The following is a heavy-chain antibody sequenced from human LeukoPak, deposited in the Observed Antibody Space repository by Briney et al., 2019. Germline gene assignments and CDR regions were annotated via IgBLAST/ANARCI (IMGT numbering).Heavy chain of an antibody. CDR1: GGSISSSSYY. CDR2: INHSGST. V-gene: IGHV4-39*07. J-gene: IGHJ4*02. Sequence: SETLSLTCTVSGGSISSSSYYWGWIRQPPGKGLEWIGEINHSGSTNYNPSLKSRVTISVDTSKNQFSLKLSSVTAADTAVYYCARELGFWSGYLGYYFDYWGQGTLVTVSS. D-gene: IGHD3-3*01. CDR3: ARELGFWSGYLGYYFDY.